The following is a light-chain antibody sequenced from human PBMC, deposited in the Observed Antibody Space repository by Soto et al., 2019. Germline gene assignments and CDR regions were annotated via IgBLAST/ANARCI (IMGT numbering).Light chain of an antibody. Sequence: QSALTQPASVSGSPGQSITISCTGTSSDVGGYNYVSWYQQHPGKAPKLIIYELNNRPSGVSNRFSGSKSGNTASLTISGLQAEDEADYYCNSYTSKATGVFGTGTKLTVL. V-gene: IGLV2-14*01. CDR3: NSYTSKATGV. CDR2: ELN. CDR1: SSDVGGYNY. J-gene: IGLJ1*01.